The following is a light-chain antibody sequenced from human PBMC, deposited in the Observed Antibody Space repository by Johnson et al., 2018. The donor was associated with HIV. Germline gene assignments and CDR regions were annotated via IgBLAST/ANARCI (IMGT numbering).Light chain of an antibody. J-gene: IGLJ1*01. Sequence: QAVLTQPPSVSAAPGQRVNISCSGHSSNIENYFVSWYQQLPGAAPRLLIYEDYKRPSGIPDRFSGSKSGASATLGITGLQTGDEADYYCGVWDASLSPHYVVGAGTKVTVL. CDR1: SSNIENYF. V-gene: IGLV1-51*02. CDR3: GVWDASLSPHYV. CDR2: EDY.